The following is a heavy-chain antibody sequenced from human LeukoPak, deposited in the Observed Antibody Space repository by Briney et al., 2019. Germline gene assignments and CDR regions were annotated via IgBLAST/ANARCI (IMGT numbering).Heavy chain of an antibody. J-gene: IGHJ4*02. D-gene: IGHD4-17*01. CDR1: ESTVTTYD. Sequence: GASVKVSCKASESTVTTYDINWVSRATGQGLEWMGWMNPNSGNTGYAQKFQGRVTMTRNTSISTAYMELSSLRSEDTAVYYCARGYFVYGHSESFDYWGQGTLVTVSS. CDR3: ARGYFVYGHSESFDY. V-gene: IGHV1-8*01. CDR2: MNPNSGNT.